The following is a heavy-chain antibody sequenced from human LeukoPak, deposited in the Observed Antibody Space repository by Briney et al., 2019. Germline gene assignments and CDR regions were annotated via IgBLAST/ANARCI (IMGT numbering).Heavy chain of an antibody. CDR2: MNPNSGNT. CDR3: ARGLQGYYYYYMDV. Sequence: ASLKVSCKASGYTFTSYDINWVRQATGQGLEWMRWMNPNSGNTGYAQKFQGRVTMTRNNSLSTAYMELSSLRSEDTAVYYCARGLQGYYYYYMDVWGKGTTVTVSS. J-gene: IGHJ6*03. CDR1: GYTFTSYD. V-gene: IGHV1-8*01. D-gene: IGHD5-24*01.